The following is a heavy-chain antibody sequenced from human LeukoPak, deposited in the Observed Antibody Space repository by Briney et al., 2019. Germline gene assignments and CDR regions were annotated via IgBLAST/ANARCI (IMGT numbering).Heavy chain of an antibody. CDR3: AKGYSSGWTPFDY. D-gene: IGHD6-19*01. J-gene: IGHJ4*02. CDR2: IGDSGEIE. CDR1: GLILRGHG. V-gene: IGHV3-23*01. Sequence: SGGSLRLSCEASGLILRGHGMSWVRQAPGKGLEWVSGIGDSGEIERYADSVKGRFTISRDNFRNTVYLEMRSLRPEDTAVYYCAKGYSSGWTPFDYWGQGTQVTVSS.